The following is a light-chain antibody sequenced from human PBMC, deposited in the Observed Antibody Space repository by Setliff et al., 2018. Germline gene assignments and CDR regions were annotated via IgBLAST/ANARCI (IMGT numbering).Light chain of an antibody. CDR3: GTWDSSLSAWV. J-gene: IGLJ3*02. CDR1: SSNIGKNY. V-gene: IGLV1-51*01. Sequence: QSVLTQPPSVSAAPGQKVTISCSGSSSNIGKNYLSWFQQLPGTTPKLLIYDNNKRPSGIPDRFSGSKSGTSATLGITGLQTGDEADYYCGTWDSSLSAWVFGGGTKVTVL. CDR2: DNN.